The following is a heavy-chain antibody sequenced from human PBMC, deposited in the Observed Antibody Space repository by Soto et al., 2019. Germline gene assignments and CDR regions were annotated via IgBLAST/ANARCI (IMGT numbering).Heavy chain of an antibody. D-gene: IGHD4-4*01. V-gene: IGHV4-39*01. CDR2: IYYSGST. J-gene: IGHJ4*02. Sequence: SETLSLTCTVSGGSISSSIYYWGWIRQPPGKGLEWIGSIYYSGSTYYNPSLKSRVTISVDTSKNQFSLKLSSVTAADTAVYYCARHYREYFDYWGQGTLVTVSS. CDR3: ARHYREYFDY. CDR1: GGSISSSIYY.